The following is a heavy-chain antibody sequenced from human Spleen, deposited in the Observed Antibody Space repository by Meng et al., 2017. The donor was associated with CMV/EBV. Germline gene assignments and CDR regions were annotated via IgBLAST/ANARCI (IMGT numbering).Heavy chain of an antibody. D-gene: IGHD3-10*01. J-gene: IGHJ6*02. CDR2: ISRSGNTR. CDR1: GFTFSSYE. V-gene: IGHV3-48*03. CDR3: TRDLPSYDYGSGSYSGGLDV. Sequence: GGSLRLSCAASGFTFSSYEMNWVRQAPGKGLEWVSYISRSGNTRHYADSVEGRFTISRDNAKNTLYLQMNSLRAEDTAVYYCTRDLPSYDYGSGSYSGGLDVWGQGTTVTVSS.